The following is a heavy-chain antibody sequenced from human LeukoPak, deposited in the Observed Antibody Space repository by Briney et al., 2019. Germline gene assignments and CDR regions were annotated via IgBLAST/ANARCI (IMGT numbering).Heavy chain of an antibody. CDR2: ISGSGGST. V-gene: IGHV3-23*01. J-gene: IGHJ6*02. Sequence: GGSLRLSCAASGFTFSSYAMSWVRQAPGKGLEWVSAISGSGGSTYYADSVKGRFTISRDNSKNTLYLRMNSLRAEDTAVYYCAKDQADHYYYGMDVWGQGTTVTVSS. CDR3: AKDQADHYYYGMDV. CDR1: GFTFSSYA.